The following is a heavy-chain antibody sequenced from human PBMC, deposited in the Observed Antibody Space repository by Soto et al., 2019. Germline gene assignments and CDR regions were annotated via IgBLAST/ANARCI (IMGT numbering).Heavy chain of an antibody. CDR2: ISSGGYNK. J-gene: IGHJ6*02. D-gene: IGHD3-3*01. CDR3: ARDEDNWNYYSGLDV. Sequence: PGGSLRLSCAASGFTFSDYYMSWIRQAPGKGLEWISYISSGGYNKYYADSVKGRFTISRDNAKNSLYLQMSTLRAEDTAVYYCARDEDNWNYYSGLDVWGQGTTVTVSS. V-gene: IGHV3-11*01. CDR1: GFTFSDYY.